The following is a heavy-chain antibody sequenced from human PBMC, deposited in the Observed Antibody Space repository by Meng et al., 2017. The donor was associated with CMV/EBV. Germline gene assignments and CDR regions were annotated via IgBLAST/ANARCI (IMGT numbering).Heavy chain of an antibody. V-gene: IGHV1-2*02. CDR1: GYTFTGYY. J-gene: IGHJ6*02. Sequence: ASVQVSCKASGYTFTGYYIHWVRQAPGQGREGVGWINPNSGGTDYAQKFQGRVTMTRDTSISTAYMELSRLRSDDTAVYYCASLYYDSWSGYWGNYYYGMDVWGQGTTVTVSS. CDR2: INPNSGGT. CDR3: ASLYYDSWSGYWGNYYYGMDV. D-gene: IGHD3-3*01.